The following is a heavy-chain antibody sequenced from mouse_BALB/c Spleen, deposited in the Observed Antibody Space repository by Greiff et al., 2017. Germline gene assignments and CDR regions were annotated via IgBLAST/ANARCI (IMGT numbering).Heavy chain of an antibody. J-gene: IGHJ3*01. V-gene: IGHV5-17*02. CDR1: GFTFSSFG. Sequence: EVQLVESGGGLVQPGGSRKLSCAASGFTFSSFGMHWVRQAPEKGLEWVAYISSGSSTIYYADTVKGRFTISRDNPKNTLFLQMTSLRSEDTAMYYCARCITTATDWFAYWGQGTLVTVSA. CDR2: ISSGSSTI. D-gene: IGHD1-2*01. CDR3: ARCITTATDWFAY.